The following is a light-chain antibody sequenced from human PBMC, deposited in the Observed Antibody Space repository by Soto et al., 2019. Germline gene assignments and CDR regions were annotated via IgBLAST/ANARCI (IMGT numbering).Light chain of an antibody. V-gene: IGKV3-11*01. CDR3: QQRNIWPPVT. CDR1: QSVSSN. J-gene: IGKJ5*01. CDR2: GAF. Sequence: EIVMTQSPATLSVSPGERATLSCRASQSVSSNLALYQQKPGQAPWLLIYGAFNRATGIPARFSGSGSGTDFTLTISSLEPEDSAIYYCQQRNIWPPVTFGQGTRLEIK.